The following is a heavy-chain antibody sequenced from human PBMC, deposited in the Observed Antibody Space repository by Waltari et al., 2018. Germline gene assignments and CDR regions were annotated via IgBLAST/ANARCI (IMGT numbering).Heavy chain of an antibody. Sequence: VQMVESGGGVVQLGGSFRLSWVGSGFAFGDYGLYWVRQIPGWGLEWVSLISGDGRNRYYADSVKGRFTISRDDSENSLYLQMNSLRPEDSALYYCAKAPWLSGYQAIDSWGEGTLVTVSS. J-gene: IGHJ4*02. CDR2: ISGDGRNR. D-gene: IGHD3-3*01. CDR3: AKAPWLSGYQAIDS. V-gene: IGHV3-43*02. CDR1: GFAFGDYG.